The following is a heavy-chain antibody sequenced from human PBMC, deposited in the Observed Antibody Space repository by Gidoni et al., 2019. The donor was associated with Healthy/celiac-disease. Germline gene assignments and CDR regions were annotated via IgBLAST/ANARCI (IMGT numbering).Heavy chain of an antibody. Sequence: EVQLVESGGGLVQPGRSLRLSCAASGFTFDDYAMHWVRQAPGKGLEWVSGISWNSGSIGYADSVKGRFTISRDNAKNSLYLQMNSLRAEDTALYYCAKDIESTVTFGPSFDYWGQGTLVTVSS. CDR2: ISWNSGSI. V-gene: IGHV3-9*01. J-gene: IGHJ4*02. D-gene: IGHD4-4*01. CDR1: GFTFDDYA. CDR3: AKDIESTVTFGPSFDY.